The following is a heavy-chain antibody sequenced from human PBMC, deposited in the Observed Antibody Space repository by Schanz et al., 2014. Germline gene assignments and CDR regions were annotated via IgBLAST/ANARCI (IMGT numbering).Heavy chain of an antibody. J-gene: IGHJ4*02. CDR2: INTKTGNP. CDR3: ARGYSGYGYNY. Sequence: QVHLVQSESELKNPGASVKVSCKTSGYSFSTYAMNWVRQAPGQGLEWMGWINTKTGNPTYAHGFTGRFVFSLDASVSTAYLQISSLKADDTAVYYCARGYSGYGYNYWGQGTLVTVSS. V-gene: IGHV7-4-1*02. CDR1: GYSFSTYA. D-gene: IGHD5-12*01.